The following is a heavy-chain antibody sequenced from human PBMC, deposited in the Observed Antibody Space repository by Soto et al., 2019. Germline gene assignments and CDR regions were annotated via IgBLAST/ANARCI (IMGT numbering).Heavy chain of an antibody. J-gene: IGHJ6*03. CDR2: IWYDGSNK. D-gene: IGHD1-1*01. V-gene: IGHV3-33*01. Sequence: GGSLRLSCAASGFTFSSYGMHWVRQAPGKGLEWVAVIWYDGSNKYYADSVKGRFTISRDNSKNTLYLQMNSLRAEDTAVYYCALGGYEGTGGYYYYYMDVWGKGTTVTVSS. CDR3: ALGGYEGTGGYYYYYMDV. CDR1: GFTFSSYG.